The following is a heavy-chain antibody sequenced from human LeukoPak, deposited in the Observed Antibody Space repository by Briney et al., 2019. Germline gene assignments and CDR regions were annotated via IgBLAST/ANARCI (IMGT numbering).Heavy chain of an antibody. CDR2: IYYSGST. V-gene: IGHV4-31*03. Sequence: SETLSLTCTVSGGSISSGGYYWSWIRQHPGKGLGWIGYIYYSGSTYYNPSLKSRVTISVDTSKNQFSLKLTSVTAADTAIFYCARGGSRQLPSINWFDPWGQGTLVTVSS. CDR1: GGSISSGGYY. J-gene: IGHJ5*02. CDR3: ARGGSRQLPSINWFDP. D-gene: IGHD2-2*01.